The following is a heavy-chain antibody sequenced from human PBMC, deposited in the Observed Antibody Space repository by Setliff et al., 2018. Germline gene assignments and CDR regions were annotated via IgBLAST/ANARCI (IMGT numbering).Heavy chain of an antibody. CDR3: ARAPPNRYSGSRYYYWYMDV. J-gene: IGHJ6*03. CDR2: IYSSGRT. Sequence: NPSETLSLTCTVSGGSICSYYWIWIRQPPGKGLEWIGYIYSSGRTNYNPSLKSRVTLSVDTSNNQFSLKVSSVTAADTAVYYCARAPPNRYSGSRYYYWYMDVWGKGTTVTVSS. CDR1: GGSICSYY. D-gene: IGHD5-12*01. V-gene: IGHV4-4*08.